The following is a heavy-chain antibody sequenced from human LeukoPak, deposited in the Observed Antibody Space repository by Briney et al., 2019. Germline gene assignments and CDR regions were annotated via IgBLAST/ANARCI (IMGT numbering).Heavy chain of an antibody. CDR2: ISGGVVST. J-gene: IGHJ4*02. D-gene: IGHD1-14*01. CDR3: AKGGGGTDY. Sequence: GGSLRLSCAASGFTFSTYAMSWVRQAPGKGLEWVSTISGGVVSTYYADSVKGRFAISRDNSKNTLYLQMNSLRAEDTAVYYCAKGGGGTDYWGQGTLVTVSS. CDR1: GFTFSTYA. V-gene: IGHV3-23*01.